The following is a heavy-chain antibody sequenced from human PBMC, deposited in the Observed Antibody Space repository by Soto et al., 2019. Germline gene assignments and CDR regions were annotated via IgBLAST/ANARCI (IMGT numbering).Heavy chain of an antibody. CDR2: ISPYNGNT. Sequence: QVQLVQSGAEVKKPGASVKVSCKASGYTFTSYGISWVRQATGQGLEWMGWISPYNGNTNYAQNLQGRVTMTTTTSTRIAYMELRSLRSDDTGVYYCARRVGDYYYGMDVWGQGTTVTVSS. J-gene: IGHJ6*02. CDR1: GYTFTSYG. CDR3: ARRVGDYYYGMDV. D-gene: IGHD2-15*01. V-gene: IGHV1-18*01.